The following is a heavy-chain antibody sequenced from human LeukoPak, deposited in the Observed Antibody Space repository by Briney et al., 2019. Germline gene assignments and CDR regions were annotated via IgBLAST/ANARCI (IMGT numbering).Heavy chain of an antibody. J-gene: IGHJ4*02. Sequence: SETLSLTCAVYGGSFSGYYWSWIRQPPGKGLEWIGEINHSGSTNYNPSLKSRVTISVDTSKNQFSLKLSSVTAADTAVYYCARGVRGRVTIFGVVINPFDYWGQGTLVTVSS. D-gene: IGHD3-3*01. CDR2: INHSGST. CDR3: ARGVRGRVTIFGVVINPFDY. CDR1: GGSFSGYY. V-gene: IGHV4-34*01.